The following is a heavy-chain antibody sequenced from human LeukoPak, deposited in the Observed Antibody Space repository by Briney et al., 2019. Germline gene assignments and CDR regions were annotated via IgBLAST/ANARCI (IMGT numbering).Heavy chain of an antibody. J-gene: IGHJ6*04. CDR2: ISWNGGST. Sequence: GGSLRLSCAASGFTFDDYGMSWVRQAPGKGLEWVSGISWNGGSTGYADSVKGRFTISGDNTKNSLYLQMNSLRAEDTAVYYCAELGITMIGGVWGKGTTVTISS. CDR3: AELGITMIGGV. V-gene: IGHV3-20*04. D-gene: IGHD3-10*02. CDR1: GFTFDDYG.